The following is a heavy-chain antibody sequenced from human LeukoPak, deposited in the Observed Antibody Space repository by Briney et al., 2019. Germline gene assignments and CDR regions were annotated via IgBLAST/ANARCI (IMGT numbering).Heavy chain of an antibody. Sequence: GGSLRLSCAASGFTFSSYEMNWVRQAPGKGLEWVSYISSSCSTIYYADSVKGRFTISRDNAKNSLYLQMNSLRAEDTAVYYCARDEGTEWELPNLDYWGQGTLVTVSS. CDR1: GFTFSSYE. D-gene: IGHD1-26*01. CDR2: ISSSCSTI. CDR3: ARDEGTEWELPNLDY. V-gene: IGHV3-48*03. J-gene: IGHJ4*02.